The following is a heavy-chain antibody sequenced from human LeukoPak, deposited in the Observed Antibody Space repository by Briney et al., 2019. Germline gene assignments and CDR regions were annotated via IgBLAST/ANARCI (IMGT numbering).Heavy chain of an antibody. Sequence: PSETLSLTCAVSGGSISSGGYSWSWIRQPPGKGLEWIGYIYHSGSTYYNPSLKSRVTISVDRSKNQFSLKLSSVTAADTAVYYCARDSSGYFVSERVNNAFDIWGQGTMVTVSS. J-gene: IGHJ3*02. D-gene: IGHD3-22*01. CDR3: ARDSSGYFVSERVNNAFDI. V-gene: IGHV4-30-2*01. CDR1: GGSISSGGYS. CDR2: IYHSGST.